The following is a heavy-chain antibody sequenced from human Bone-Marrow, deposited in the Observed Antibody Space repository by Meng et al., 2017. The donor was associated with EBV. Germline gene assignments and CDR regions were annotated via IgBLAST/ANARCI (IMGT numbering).Heavy chain of an antibody. Sequence: EVPRVEFGGDLVQPGGSLRLSCAASGFTFGSFAMNWVRQAPGKGLEWVSTISAGIGNTHYADSVKGRFTISRDNSKNTLYLQMNNLRADDTAVYYCALWFREHFDYWGQGTLVTVSS. V-gene: IGHV3-23*04. CDR1: GFTFGSFA. CDR3: ALWFREHFDY. J-gene: IGHJ4*02. D-gene: IGHD3-10*01. CDR2: ISAGIGNT.